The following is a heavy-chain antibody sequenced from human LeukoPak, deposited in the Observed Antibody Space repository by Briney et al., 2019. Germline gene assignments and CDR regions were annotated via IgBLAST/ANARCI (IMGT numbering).Heavy chain of an antibody. J-gene: IGHJ4*02. D-gene: IGHD6-6*01. CDR3: AREGIAARFDS. CDR2: INHSGST. V-gene: IGHV4-34*01. CDR1: GGSFSGYY. Sequence: PSETLSLTCAVYGGSFSGYYWSWIRQPPGKGLEWIGEINHSGSTNYNPSLKSRVTMSVDTSKNQSSLKLSSVTAADTAVFYCAREGIAARFDSWGQGTLVTVSS.